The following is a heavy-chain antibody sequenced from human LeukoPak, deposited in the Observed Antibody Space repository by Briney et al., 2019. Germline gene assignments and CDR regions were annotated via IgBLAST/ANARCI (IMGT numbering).Heavy chain of an antibody. V-gene: IGHV1-8*02. J-gene: IGHJ5*02. Sequence: ASVKVSCKASGGTFSSYAINWVRQATGQGLEWMGWMNPNSGNTGYAQKFQGRVTMTRNTSISTAYMELSSLRSEDTAVYYCARVYGSSFDRENPWGQGTLVTVSS. CDR1: GGTFSSYA. CDR3: ARVYGSSFDRENP. D-gene: IGHD3-10*01. CDR2: MNPNSGNT.